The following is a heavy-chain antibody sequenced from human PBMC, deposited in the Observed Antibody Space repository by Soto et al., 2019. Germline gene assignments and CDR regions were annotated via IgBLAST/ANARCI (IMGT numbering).Heavy chain of an antibody. CDR3: ASPKIAFYNWFDP. V-gene: IGHV4-39*01. CDR1: GGSISSSSYY. D-gene: IGHD3-3*02. CDR2: IYYSGST. Sequence: SETLSLTCTVSGGSISSSSYYWGWIRQPPGKGLEWIGSIYYSGSTYYNPSLKSRVIISVDTSKNQFSLKLSSVTAADTAVYYCASPKIAFYNWFDPWGQGTLVTVSS. J-gene: IGHJ5*02.